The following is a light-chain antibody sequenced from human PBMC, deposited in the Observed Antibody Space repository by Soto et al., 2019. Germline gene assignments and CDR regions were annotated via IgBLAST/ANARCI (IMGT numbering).Light chain of an antibody. Sequence: EIVLTQSPATLSLSPGERATLSCRASQSVSSYLGWYQQKPGQAPRLLIYDASNRATGIPTRFSGSGSGTDFTLTISSLEPEDFAVYYCQQRSNWPGTCGGGTKVEIK. CDR3: QQRSNWPGT. CDR2: DAS. CDR1: QSVSSY. J-gene: IGKJ4*01. V-gene: IGKV3-11*01.